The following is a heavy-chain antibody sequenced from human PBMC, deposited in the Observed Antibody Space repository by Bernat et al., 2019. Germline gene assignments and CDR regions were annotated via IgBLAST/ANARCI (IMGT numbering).Heavy chain of an antibody. J-gene: IGHJ4*02. V-gene: IGHV3-33*03. CDR1: GFTFSSYG. Sequence: QVQLVESGGGVVQPGRSLRLSCAASGFTFSSYGMHWVRQAPGKGLEWVAVIWYDGSNKYYADSVKGRFTISRDNAKNSLYLQMNSLRAEDTAVYYCAPSNSNYLGLGHYWGQGTLVTVSS. CDR3: APSNSNYLGLGHY. D-gene: IGHD4-11*01. CDR2: IWYDGSNK.